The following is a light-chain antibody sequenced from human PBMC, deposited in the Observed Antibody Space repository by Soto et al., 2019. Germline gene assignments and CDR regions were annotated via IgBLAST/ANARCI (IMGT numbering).Light chain of an antibody. J-gene: IGLJ1*01. CDR2: GNS. Sequence: QSVLTQPPSVSGAPGQRVTISCTGSSSNIGAGYDVHWYQQLPGTAPKLLIYGNSNRPSGVPDRFSGSKSGTSASLAITGLQAEDEADYSCQSYDSSLSGSWVFGTGTKVTVL. CDR1: SSNIGAGYD. CDR3: QSYDSSLSGSWV. V-gene: IGLV1-40*01.